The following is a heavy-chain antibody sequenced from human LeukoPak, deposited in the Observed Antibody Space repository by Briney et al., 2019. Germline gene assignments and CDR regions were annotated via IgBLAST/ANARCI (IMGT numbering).Heavy chain of an antibody. J-gene: IGHJ4*02. Sequence: PSETLSLTCTVSGGSISSSSYYWGWIRQPPGKGLEWIGYIYYSGSTNYNPSLKSRVTISVDTSKNQFSLKLSSVTAADTAVYYCARAGRSDGWYFDYWGQGTLVTVSS. D-gene: IGHD6-19*01. CDR1: GGSISSSSYY. CDR2: IYYSGST. V-gene: IGHV4-61*05. CDR3: ARAGRSDGWYFDY.